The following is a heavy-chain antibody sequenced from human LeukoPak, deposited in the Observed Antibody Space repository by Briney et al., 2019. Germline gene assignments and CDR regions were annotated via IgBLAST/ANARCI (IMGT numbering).Heavy chain of an antibody. Sequence: GGSLRLSCAASGFTFSGYYMNWVRQAPGKGLEWVSYISTSSSTIYYADSVKGRFPISRDNAKNSLYLQMNSLRAEDTAVYYCAGISGWYGSVIDYWGQGTLVTVSS. J-gene: IGHJ4*02. V-gene: IGHV3-48*01. CDR1: GFTFSGYY. D-gene: IGHD6-19*01. CDR2: ISTSSSTI. CDR3: AGISGWYGSVIDY.